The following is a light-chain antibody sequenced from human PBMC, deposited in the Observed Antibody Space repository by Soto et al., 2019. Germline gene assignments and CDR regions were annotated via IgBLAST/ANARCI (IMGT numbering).Light chain of an antibody. CDR1: SSDVGGYNY. V-gene: IGLV2-11*01. Sequence: QSVLTQPRSVSGSPGQSVTVSCTGTSSDVGGYNYVSWYQQHPGKAPKLMIYDVSERPSGVPDRFSASKSGNTASLTISGLQAEDEADYYCCSYAGRDVVFGGGTKLTVL. J-gene: IGLJ2*01. CDR2: DVS. CDR3: CSYAGRDVV.